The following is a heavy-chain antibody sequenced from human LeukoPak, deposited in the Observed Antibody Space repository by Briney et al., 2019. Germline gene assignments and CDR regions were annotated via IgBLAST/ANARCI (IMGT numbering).Heavy chain of an antibody. V-gene: IGHV3-72*01. CDR3: ASIRGTLGY. D-gene: IGHD1-26*01. CDR1: GFTFSDHF. J-gene: IGHJ4*02. CDR2: IKNKANSYIT. Sequence: GGSLRLSCAASGFTFSDHFMDWVRPAPGKGLEWVGRIKNKANSYITQYAAAMEGRFTISRDDSKNSLYLQMSSLKTEDTAMYYCASIRGTLGYWGQGTVVTVSS.